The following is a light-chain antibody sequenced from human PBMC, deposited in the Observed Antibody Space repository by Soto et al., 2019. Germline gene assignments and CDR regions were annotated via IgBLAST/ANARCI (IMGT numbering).Light chain of an antibody. Sequence: DIVMTQSPDSLAVSLGERATINCKSSQSVLYSSNNRNYLAWYQQKPGQPPKLLIYWASTRETGVPDRFSGSGSGTDFTLTISSLQAEDVVVYYCQQYYRPPYTFGQGTKLEIK. V-gene: IGKV4-1*01. CDR2: WAS. CDR3: QQYYRPPYT. CDR1: QSVLYSSNNRNY. J-gene: IGKJ2*01.